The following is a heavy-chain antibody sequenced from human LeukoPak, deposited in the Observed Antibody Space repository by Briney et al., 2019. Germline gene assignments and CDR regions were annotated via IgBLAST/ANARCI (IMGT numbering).Heavy chain of an antibody. J-gene: IGHJ4*02. CDR1: GFTFSNYG. D-gene: IGHD3-22*01. V-gene: IGHV3-30*18. CDR3: AKTGDSRGYYNYFDY. CDR2: ISYEGGTT. Sequence: PGGSLRLSCAGAGFTFSNYGMHWVRQAPGKGLEWVAVISYEGGTTYYADSVKGRFTISRDKSKNTLYLQMNSLRAEDTAVYYCAKTGDSRGYYNYFDYWGQGTLVTVSS.